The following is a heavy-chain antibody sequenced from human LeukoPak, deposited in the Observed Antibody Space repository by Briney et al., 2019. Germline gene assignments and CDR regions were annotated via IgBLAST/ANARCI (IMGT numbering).Heavy chain of an antibody. CDR1: GYSISSGYY. CDR2: IYHSGST. J-gene: IGHJ4*02. D-gene: IGHD3-3*01. V-gene: IGHV4-38-2*01. Sequence: PSETLSLTCAVSGYSISSGYYWGWIRQPPGKGLEWIGSIYHSGSTYYNPSLKSRVTISVDTSKNQFSLKLSSVTAADTAVYYCARVESVTIFGVVIEYYFDYWGQGTLVTVSS. CDR3: ARVESVTIFGVVIEYYFDY.